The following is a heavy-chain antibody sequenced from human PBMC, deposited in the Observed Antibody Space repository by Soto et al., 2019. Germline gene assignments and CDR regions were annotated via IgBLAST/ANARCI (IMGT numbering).Heavy chain of an antibody. CDR2: IYYSGST. V-gene: IGHV4-59*01. Sequence: SETLSLTCTVSGGSISSYYWSWIRQPPGKGLEWIGYIYYSGSTNYNPSLKSRVTISVDTSKNQFSLKLSSVTAADTAVYYCARDMKGRASWYKVRSYYYYGMEVWGQGTTVTVSS. D-gene: IGHD6-13*01. CDR3: ARDMKGRASWYKVRSYYYYGMEV. CDR1: GGSISSYY. J-gene: IGHJ6*02.